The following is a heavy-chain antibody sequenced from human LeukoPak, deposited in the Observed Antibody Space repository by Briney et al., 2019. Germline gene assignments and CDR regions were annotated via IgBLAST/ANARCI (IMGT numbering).Heavy chain of an antibody. CDR3: AKVGVRYGSGSYLSFDY. J-gene: IGHJ4*02. V-gene: IGHV3-7*03. CDR1: GFTFSSYW. D-gene: IGHD3-10*01. CDR2: IKQDGSEK. Sequence: GGSLRLSCAASGFTFSSYWMSWVRQAPGKGLEWVANIKQDGSEKYYVDSVKGRFTISRDNAKNSLYLQMNSLRAEDTALYYCAKVGVRYGSGSYLSFDYWGQGTLVTVSS.